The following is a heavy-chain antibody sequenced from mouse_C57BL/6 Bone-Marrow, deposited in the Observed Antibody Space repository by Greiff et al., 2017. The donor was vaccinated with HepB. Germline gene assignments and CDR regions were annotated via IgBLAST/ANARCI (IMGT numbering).Heavy chain of an antibody. D-gene: IGHD1-1*01. J-gene: IGHJ1*03. Sequence: EVMLVDSGGGLVQSGRSLRLSCATSGFTFSDFYMEWVRQAPGKGLEWIAASRNKANDYTTEYSASVKGRFIVSRDTSQSILYLQMNALRAEDTAIYYCARDALLRYPYWYFDVWGTGTTVTVSS. CDR2: SRNKANDYTT. CDR1: GFTFSDFY. CDR3: ARDALLRYPYWYFDV. V-gene: IGHV7-1*01.